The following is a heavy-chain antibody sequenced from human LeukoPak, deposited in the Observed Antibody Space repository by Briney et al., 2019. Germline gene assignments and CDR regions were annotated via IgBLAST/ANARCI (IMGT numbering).Heavy chain of an antibody. V-gene: IGHV4-38-2*01. J-gene: IGHJ4*02. CDR2: LFPGLST. D-gene: IGHD4-23*01. CDR1: GYSINSADY. CDR3: AGMTTVIRGRRFDS. Sequence: SETLCLTCSVSGYSINSADYWGWIRQPPGKGLEWIGNLFPGLSTEHNASLKGRVTIFLDTSKNIFSLRLTSVTAADTALYFCAGMTTVIRGRRFDSWGQRALLTVSS.